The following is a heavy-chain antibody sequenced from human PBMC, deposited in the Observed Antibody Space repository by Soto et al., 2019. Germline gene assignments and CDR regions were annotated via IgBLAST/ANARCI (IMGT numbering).Heavy chain of an antibody. Sequence: QVQLQESGPGLVKPSETLSLTCTVSGGSISSYYWSWIRQPPGKGLEWIGYIYYSGSTNYNPSLKSRVTISVDTSKNQFALKLSSVTAADTAVDYCARVAGDAYYYYYYMDVWGKGTTVTVSS. D-gene: IGHD6-19*01. V-gene: IGHV4-59*08. J-gene: IGHJ6*03. CDR1: GGSISSYY. CDR2: IYYSGST. CDR3: ARVAGDAYYYYYYMDV.